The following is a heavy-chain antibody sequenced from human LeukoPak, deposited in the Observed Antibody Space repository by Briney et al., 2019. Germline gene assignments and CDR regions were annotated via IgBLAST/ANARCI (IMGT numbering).Heavy chain of an antibody. CDR1: GGSISSYY. D-gene: IGHD2-2*01. J-gene: IGHJ4*02. CDR2: IYYSGST. V-gene: IGHV4-59*01. Sequence: SETLSLTCTVSGGSISSYYWSWIRQPPGKGLEWIGYIYYSGSTNYNPPLKSRVTISVDTSKNQFSLKLSSVTAADTAVYYCARGAPGYCSSISCRPFDYWGQGTPVTVSS. CDR3: ARGAPGYCSSISCRPFDY.